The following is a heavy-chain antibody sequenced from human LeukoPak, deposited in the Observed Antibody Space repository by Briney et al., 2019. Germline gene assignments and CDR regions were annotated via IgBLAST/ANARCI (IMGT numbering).Heavy chain of an antibody. CDR3: ARSYGDYIFDY. CDR1: GGSISSGGYS. J-gene: IGHJ4*02. Sequence: SQTLSLTCAVSGGSISSGGYSWSWIRQPPGKGLEWIGYIYHSGSTYYNPSLKSRVTISVDRSKNQFSLKLSSVTAADTAVYYCARSYGDYIFDYWGQGTLVTVSS. V-gene: IGHV4-30-2*01. CDR2: IYHSGST. D-gene: IGHD4-17*01.